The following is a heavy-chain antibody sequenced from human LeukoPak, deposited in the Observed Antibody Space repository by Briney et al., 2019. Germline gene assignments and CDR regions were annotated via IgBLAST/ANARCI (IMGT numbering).Heavy chain of an antibody. J-gene: IGHJ3*02. CDR1: GYIFTSYY. CDR3: ARTSVTAPLGAFDI. V-gene: IGHV1-46*01. D-gene: IGHD6-6*01. CDR2: INPTGGTT. Sequence: ASVKVSCKAFGYIFTSYYMRWVRQAPGQGLECMAIINPTGGTTAYAQKFQGRVTVTRDTSTSTVYMELSSLRSDDTAVYYCARTSVTAPLGAFDIWGQGTMVTVSS.